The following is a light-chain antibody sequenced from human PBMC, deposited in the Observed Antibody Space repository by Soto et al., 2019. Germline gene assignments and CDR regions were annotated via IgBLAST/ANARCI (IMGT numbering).Light chain of an antibody. Sequence: QSALTQPASVSGSPGRSITISCTGTSSDVGGYNYVSWYQQHPGKAPKLMIYEVSNRPSGVSNRFSGSKSGNTASLTISGLQAEDEADYYCSSYTSSSPYVLGTATKVTV. CDR3: SSYTSSSPYV. V-gene: IGLV2-14*01. CDR1: SSDVGGYNY. J-gene: IGLJ1*01. CDR2: EVS.